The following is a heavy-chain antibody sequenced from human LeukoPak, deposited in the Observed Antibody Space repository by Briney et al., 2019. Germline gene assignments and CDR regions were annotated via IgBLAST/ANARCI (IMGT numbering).Heavy chain of an antibody. V-gene: IGHV2-5*02. CDR3: ALTRGLTYSSGWSFDY. Sequence: SGPTLVNPTQTLTLTCTFSGFSLSTSGVGVGWIRQPPGKALEWLALIYWDDDKRYSPSLRSRLTITKDTSKNQVVLTMTNMDPVDTATYYCALTRGLTYSSGWSFDYWGQGTLVTVSS. J-gene: IGHJ4*02. CDR2: IYWDDDK. D-gene: IGHD6-19*01. CDR1: GFSLSTSGVG.